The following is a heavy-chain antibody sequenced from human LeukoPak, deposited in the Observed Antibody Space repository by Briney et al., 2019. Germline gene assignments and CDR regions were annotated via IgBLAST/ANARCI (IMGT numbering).Heavy chain of an antibody. Sequence: GGSLRLSCAASGFKFTDYGMSWVRQLPGKGLEWVSGVDWNGGKTAYADSVKGRFTISRDNAKNSVSLQMNSLRAEDTALYYCATETPHDFWGQGVMVTVSS. V-gene: IGHV3-20*04. CDR1: GFKFTDYG. CDR2: VDWNGGKT. J-gene: IGHJ4*02. CDR3: ATETPHDF.